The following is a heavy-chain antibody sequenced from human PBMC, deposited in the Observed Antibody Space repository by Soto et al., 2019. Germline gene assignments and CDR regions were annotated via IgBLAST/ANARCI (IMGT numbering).Heavy chain of an antibody. J-gene: IGHJ4*02. CDR3: AKGGSPYEECAY. D-gene: IGHD2-15*01. Sequence: EVQLVESGGGLVQPEGSLRLSCAASGFTFNDYWMSWVRQAPGKGLEWVANMNPDGSAKSYVDSVKGRFTISRDNAKNSLYLHINSLRADDTAVYYCAKGGSPYEECAYWCQGTLVTVSS. V-gene: IGHV3-7*05. CDR1: GFTFNDYW. CDR2: MNPDGSAK.